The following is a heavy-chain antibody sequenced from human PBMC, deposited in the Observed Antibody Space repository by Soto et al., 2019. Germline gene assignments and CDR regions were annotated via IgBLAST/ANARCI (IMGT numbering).Heavy chain of an antibody. D-gene: IGHD1-26*01. CDR2: INSDGSST. CDR3: TMEVWESCCFHP. CDR1: GFSISSYW. V-gene: IGHV3-74*01. J-gene: IGHJ5*02. Sequence: WGSLTLSCAVSGFSISSYWMHWVRQAPGKGLVWVSRINSDGSSTSYADSVKGRFTISRDNAKNTLYLQMNSMRAEDTALYYCTMEVWESCCFHPWGQGTVLPVSS.